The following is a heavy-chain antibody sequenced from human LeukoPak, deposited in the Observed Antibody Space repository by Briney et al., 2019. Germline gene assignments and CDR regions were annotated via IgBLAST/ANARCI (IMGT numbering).Heavy chain of an antibody. CDR3: ARAYRRAYDDAFDI. V-gene: IGHV1-2*04. J-gene: IGHJ3*02. D-gene: IGHD2-21*01. Sequence: ASVKVSCKTSVYTFTGYYIHWVRQAPGQGLEWMGLINPNSGGTNYAQKFQDWVTMTRDTSTSTAYMEMSRLSSDDTAVYYCARAYRRAYDDAFDIWGQGTMVIVSS. CDR2: INPNSGGT. CDR1: VYTFTGYY.